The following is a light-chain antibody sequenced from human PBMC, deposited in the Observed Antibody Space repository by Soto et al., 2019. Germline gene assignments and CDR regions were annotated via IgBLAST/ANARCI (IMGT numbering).Light chain of an antibody. CDR2: GNS. CDR1: SSNIGAGYD. Sequence: QSVLTQPPSVSGAPGQRVTISCTGSSSNIGAGYDVHWYQQLPGTAPKLLIYGNSNRPSGVPDRFSGSKSGTPASLAITGLQAEDEADYYCQSYDSSLSGSEFGGGTKLTVL. V-gene: IGLV1-40*01. CDR3: QSYDSSLSGSE. J-gene: IGLJ2*01.